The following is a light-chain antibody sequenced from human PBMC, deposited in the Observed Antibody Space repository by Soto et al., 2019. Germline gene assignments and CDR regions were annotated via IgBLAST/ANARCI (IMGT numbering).Light chain of an antibody. CDR1: SSDVGGYNY. V-gene: IGLV2-11*01. CDR3: CSDAGSYTP. Sequence: QSVLTQPRSVSGSPGQSVTISCTGTSSDVGGYNYVSWYQQHPGKPLKLMIYDVSKRPSGVPDRFSSSKSGNTASLTSAGLQAEDEADYYCCSDAGSYTPFGGGTKVTVL. J-gene: IGLJ3*02. CDR2: DVS.